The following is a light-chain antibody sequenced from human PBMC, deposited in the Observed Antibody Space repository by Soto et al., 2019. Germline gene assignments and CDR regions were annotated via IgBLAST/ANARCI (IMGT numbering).Light chain of an antibody. CDR3: SSYTSSITRYV. V-gene: IGLV2-14*01. Sequence: QSALTQPASVSGTPGQSITISCTGSNSDVGIYDFVSWYQHHPGRAPKLIVSEVSHRPSGVSNRFSGSKSGNTASLTISGLQSEDEADYYCSSYTSSITRYVFGAGTKVTVL. J-gene: IGLJ1*01. CDR1: NSDVGIYDF. CDR2: EVS.